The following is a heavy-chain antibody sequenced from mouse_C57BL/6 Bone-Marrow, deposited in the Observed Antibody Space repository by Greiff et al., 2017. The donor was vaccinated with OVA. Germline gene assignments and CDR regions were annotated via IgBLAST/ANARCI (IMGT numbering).Heavy chain of an antibody. V-gene: IGHV14-4*01. CDR1: GFNIKDDY. J-gene: IGHJ4*01. CDR3: TTTEDTDYYNMYY. Sequence: VQLQQSGAELVRPGASVKLSCTASGFNIKDDYMHWVKQRPEQGLEWIGWIDPENGDTEYASKFQGKDTITAATSSNTAYLQLSSLTSEVTAVYYWTTTEDTDYYNMYYWGQGTSVTFSS. CDR2: IDPENGDT.